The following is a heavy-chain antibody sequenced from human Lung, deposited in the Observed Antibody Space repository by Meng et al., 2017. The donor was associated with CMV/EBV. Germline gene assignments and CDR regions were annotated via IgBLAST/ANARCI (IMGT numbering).Heavy chain of an antibody. D-gene: IGHD3-3*01. J-gene: IGHJ6*02. CDR3: ARSIFGAPGGV. Sequence: GESXKISCAASGFTVSSNYMSWVRQAPGKGLEWVSVIYSGGSTYYADSVKGRFTISRDNSKNTLYLQMNSLRAEDTAVYYCARSIFGAPGGVWGQGTTVTFSS. CDR1: GFTVSSNY. V-gene: IGHV3-53*01. CDR2: IYSGGST.